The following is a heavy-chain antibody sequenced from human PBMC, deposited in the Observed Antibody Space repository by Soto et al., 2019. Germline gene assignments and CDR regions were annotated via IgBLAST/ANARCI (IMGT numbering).Heavy chain of an antibody. CDR2: INTDGSGT. D-gene: IGHD6-13*01. Sequence: EVQLVESGGGLVQPGGSLRLSCAASGFPFSSYWMHWVRQAPGKGLVWVSRINTDGSGTAYADSVRGRFTISRDNAKNTLYLQMNSLGSDDTALYYCAKDEGAAVESPGDWGQGTLVTVSS. J-gene: IGHJ4*02. CDR1: GFPFSSYW. V-gene: IGHV3-74*01. CDR3: AKDEGAAVESPGD.